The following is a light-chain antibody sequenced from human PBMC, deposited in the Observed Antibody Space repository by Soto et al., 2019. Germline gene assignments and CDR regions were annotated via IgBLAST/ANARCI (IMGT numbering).Light chain of an antibody. V-gene: IGKV3-15*01. CDR1: QGVPSR. CDR3: PQYTNWPPNA. CDR2: GAS. J-gene: IGKJ5*01. Sequence: RVWITLVSGSSQGVPSRIAWYQHKPGQAPRLLIYGASTRATGFSDRFSGTGSGTVLTLPICRLHSQDFAVYYCPQYTNWPPNALGQGTRLEI.